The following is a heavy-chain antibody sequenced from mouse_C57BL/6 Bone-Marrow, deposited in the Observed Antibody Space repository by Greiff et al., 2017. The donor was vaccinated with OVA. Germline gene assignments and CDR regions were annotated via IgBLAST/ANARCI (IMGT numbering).Heavy chain of an antibody. CDR1: GYSFTDYN. J-gene: IGHJ1*03. CDR3: AFFSGGGYKCCDV. CDR2: ISPNYGTT. Sequence: EVKLVESGPELVKPGASVKISCKASGYSFTDYNMHWVKQSPGKGLEWIGYISPNYGTTSYNHKFKGKSTLTVDQSSNTAFMQLNSLTSEDSAIYYCAFFSGGGYKCCDVGGRGTATTVSS. V-gene: IGHV1-39*01. D-gene: IGHD1-1*02.